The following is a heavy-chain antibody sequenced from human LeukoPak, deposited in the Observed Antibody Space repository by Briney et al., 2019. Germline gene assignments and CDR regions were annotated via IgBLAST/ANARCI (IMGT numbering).Heavy chain of an antibody. V-gene: IGHV3-30*01. CDR1: GFTFSSYA. J-gene: IGHJ4*02. CDR2: ISYDGSNK. D-gene: IGHD2-15*01. CDR3: ARGAVAEYYFDY. Sequence: PGRSLRLSCAASGFTFSSYAMHWVRQAPGKGLEWVAVISYDGSNKYYADSVKGRFTISRDNSKNTLYLQMNSLRAEDTAVYCCARGAVAEYYFDYWGQGTLVTVSS.